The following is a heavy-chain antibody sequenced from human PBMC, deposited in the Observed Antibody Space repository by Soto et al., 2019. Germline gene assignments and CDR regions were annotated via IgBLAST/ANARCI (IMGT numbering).Heavy chain of an antibody. CDR3: AKDEYYDILTGYLDWFDP. J-gene: IGHJ5*02. V-gene: IGHV3-23*01. D-gene: IGHD3-9*01. CDR1: GFTFSSYA. CDR2: ISGSGGST. Sequence: GGSLRLSCAASGFTFSSYAMSWVRQAPGKGLEWVSAISGSGGSTYYADSVKGRFTISRDNSKNTLYLQMNSLRAEDTAVYYCAKDEYYDILTGYLDWFDPWGQGTLVTVSS.